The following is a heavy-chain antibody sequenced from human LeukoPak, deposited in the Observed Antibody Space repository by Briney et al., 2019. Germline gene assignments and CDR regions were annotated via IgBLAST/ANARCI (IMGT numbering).Heavy chain of an antibody. Sequence: SVKVSCKASGGTFSSYAISWVRQAPGQGLEWMGRIIPIFGTANYAQKFQGRVTITTDESTSTAYMELSSLRSEDTAVYYCARDGSWELPTYYFDYWGQGTLVTVSS. V-gene: IGHV1-69*05. CDR1: GGTFSSYA. D-gene: IGHD1-26*01. CDR2: IIPIFGTA. CDR3: ARDGSWELPTYYFDY. J-gene: IGHJ4*02.